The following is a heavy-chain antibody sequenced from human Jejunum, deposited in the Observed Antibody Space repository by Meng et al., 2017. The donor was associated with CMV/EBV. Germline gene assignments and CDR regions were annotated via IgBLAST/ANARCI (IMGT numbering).Heavy chain of an antibody. J-gene: IGHJ4*02. V-gene: IGHV4-4*02. CDR3: VRGRCTKTSCYTRALDH. Sequence: FSSSDWWSWAPPSPGQGLELVAVISPTEARNYNPSLKGRVTISVDYSKNHFSLMMTSVTAADTGVYYCVRGRCTKTSCYTRALDHWGPGTLVTVSS. CDR1: FSSSDW. D-gene: IGHD2-2*02. CDR2: ISPTEAR.